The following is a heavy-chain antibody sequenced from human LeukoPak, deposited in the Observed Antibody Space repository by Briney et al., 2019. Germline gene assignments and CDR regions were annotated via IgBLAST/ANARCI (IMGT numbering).Heavy chain of an antibody. CDR2: IWYGGSNK. CDR3: ARPTSYDYVWGXYRLDY. D-gene: IGHD3-16*02. J-gene: IGHJ4*02. Sequence: SXRLSCAASGFTFSSYGMHWVRQAXGKGLEWVAXIWYGGSNKYYADSVKGRFTISRDNSKNTLYLQMNSLRAEDTAVYYCARPTSYDYVWGXYRLDYWGQGTLVTVSS. V-gene: IGHV3-33*01. CDR1: GFTFSSYG.